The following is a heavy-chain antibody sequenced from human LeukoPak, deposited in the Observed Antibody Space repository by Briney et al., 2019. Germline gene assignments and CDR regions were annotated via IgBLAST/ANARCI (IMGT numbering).Heavy chain of an antibody. Sequence: ASVKVSCKASGGTFSSYAMSWVRQAPGKGLEWVSAISGSGGSTYYADSVKGRFTISRDNSKNTLYLQMNSLRAEDTAVYYCAKQGIAAAGRNYYFDYWGQGTLVTVSS. CDR3: AKQGIAAAGRNYYFDY. V-gene: IGHV3-23*01. CDR2: ISGSGGST. J-gene: IGHJ4*02. CDR1: GGTFSSYA. D-gene: IGHD6-13*01.